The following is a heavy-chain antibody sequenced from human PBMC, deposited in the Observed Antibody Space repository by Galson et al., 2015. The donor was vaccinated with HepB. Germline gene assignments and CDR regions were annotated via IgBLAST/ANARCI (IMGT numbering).Heavy chain of an antibody. CDR3: ARSSWQQLDFDY. V-gene: IGHV1-3*01. D-gene: IGHD6-13*01. CDR2: INAGNGNT. CDR1: GYTFTNYA. J-gene: IGHJ4*02. Sequence: SVKVSCKASGYTFTNYAMHWVRQAPGQRLEWMGWINAGNGNTKYSQKFQGRVTITRDTSASTAYMELSSLRSEDTAVYYCARSSWQQLDFDYWGQGTLVTVSS.